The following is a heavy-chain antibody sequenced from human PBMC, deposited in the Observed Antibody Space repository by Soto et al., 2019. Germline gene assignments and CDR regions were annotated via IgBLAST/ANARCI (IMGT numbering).Heavy chain of an antibody. CDR2: IDWDDDK. Sequence: SGPTLVNPTQTLTLTCTFSGFSLSTSGMCVSWIRQPPGKALEWLARIDWDDDKYYSTSLKTRLTISKDTSKNQVVLTMTNMDPVDTATYYCARIFDSGSYPPYFDYWGQGTLVTVSS. CDR1: GFSLSTSGMC. V-gene: IGHV2-70*11. J-gene: IGHJ4*02. D-gene: IGHD3-10*01. CDR3: ARIFDSGSYPPYFDY.